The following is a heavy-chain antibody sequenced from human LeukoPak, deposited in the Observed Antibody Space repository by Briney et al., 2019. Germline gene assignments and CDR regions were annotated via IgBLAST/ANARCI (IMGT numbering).Heavy chain of an antibody. D-gene: IGHD5-18*01. CDR2: IQHDGSGQ. J-gene: IGHJ3*02. CDR1: GFMFSSYG. V-gene: IGHV3-30*02. Sequence: GGSLRLACTASGFMFSSYGMHWVRQAPGKGLDWMAYIQHDGSGQFYADSVKGRFTISRDNSKNTVYLQMNSLRVEDTALYYCAKFDTVMVNHDAFDIWGLGTMVTVSS. CDR3: AKFDTVMVNHDAFDI.